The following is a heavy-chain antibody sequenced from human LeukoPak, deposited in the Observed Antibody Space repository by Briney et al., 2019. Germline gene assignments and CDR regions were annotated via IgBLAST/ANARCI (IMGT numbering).Heavy chain of an antibody. V-gene: IGHV3-7*05. D-gene: IGHD3-3*01. CDR3: ARDSPGIMIFGVVTPN. CDR2: IIQDGSEK. Sequence: GGSLRLSCAASGFTFSSFWMSWVRQAPGKGLEWVAKIIQDGSEKYYVDSVKGRFAISRDNAKNSLYLQMNSLRAEDTAVYYCARDSPGIMIFGVVTPNGGQGTLVTVSS. CDR1: GFTFSSFW. J-gene: IGHJ4*02.